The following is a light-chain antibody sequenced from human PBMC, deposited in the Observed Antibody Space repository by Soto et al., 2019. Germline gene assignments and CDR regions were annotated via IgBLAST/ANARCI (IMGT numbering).Light chain of an antibody. Sequence: DIQLTQSPSTLSASVGDRVTITCRASQSISSWLAWYQQKPGKAPKLLIYDVSSLESGVPSRFSGSGSGTEFTLTISSLQPDDFATYYCQQCNTFWTFGQGTKVEIK. CDR2: DVS. J-gene: IGKJ1*01. CDR1: QSISSW. CDR3: QQCNTFWT. V-gene: IGKV1-5*01.